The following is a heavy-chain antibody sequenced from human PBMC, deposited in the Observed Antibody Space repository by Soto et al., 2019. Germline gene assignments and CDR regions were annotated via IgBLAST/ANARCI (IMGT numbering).Heavy chain of an antibody. D-gene: IGHD3-10*01. CDR3: AKSDVLLWFGELLIRGYYYYYGMDV. CDR2: ISGSGGST. Sequence: GGSLRLSCAASGFTFSSYAMSWVRQAPGKGLEWVSAISGSGGSTYYADSVKGRFTISRDNSKNTLYLQRNSLRAEDTAVYYCAKSDVLLWFGELLIRGYYYYYGMDVWGQGTTVTVSS. CDR1: GFTFSSYA. V-gene: IGHV3-23*01. J-gene: IGHJ6*02.